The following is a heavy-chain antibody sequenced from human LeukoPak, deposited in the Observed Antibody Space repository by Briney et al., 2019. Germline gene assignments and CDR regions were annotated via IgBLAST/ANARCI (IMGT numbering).Heavy chain of an antibody. V-gene: IGHV3-23*01. CDR3: APLGSTVDY. D-gene: IGHD4-11*01. CDR2: SSGSGGNA. CDR1: GCTFSAYA. J-gene: IGHJ4*02. Sequence: PGAYPRRSCAASGCTFSAYAMRLVREAPGEGLKWVSASSGSGGNAYYADSVKGRFTIHRDKSKNTLYLQMNSLRAEDTAVYYCAPLGSTVDYWGQGTLVTVSS.